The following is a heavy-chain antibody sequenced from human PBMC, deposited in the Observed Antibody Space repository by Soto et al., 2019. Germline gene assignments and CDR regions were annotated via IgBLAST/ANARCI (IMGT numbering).Heavy chain of an antibody. CDR1: GGTFSTYT. Sequence: QVQLVQSGAEVKKPGSSVKVSCKASGGTFSTYTISWVRQAPGQGLEWMGRIIPILGIANYAQKLQGRVTITADKATSTAYMELSSLRSDTTAVYYCARRSTVFVAATEAFDYWGQGTPVTVSS. CDR2: IIPILGIA. D-gene: IGHD2-15*01. CDR3: ARRSTVFVAATEAFDY. J-gene: IGHJ4*02. V-gene: IGHV1-69*02.